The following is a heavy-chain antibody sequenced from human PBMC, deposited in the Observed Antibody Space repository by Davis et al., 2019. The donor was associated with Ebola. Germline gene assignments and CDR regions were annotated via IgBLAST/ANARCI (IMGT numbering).Heavy chain of an antibody. D-gene: IGHD3-22*01. Sequence: ASVKVSCKASGGTFSSYAISWVRQAPGQGLEWMGWISAYNGNTNYAQKFQGRVTMTTDTSTSTAYMELRSLRSDDTAVYYCARGQDDSSGPSFDYWGQGTLVTVSS. V-gene: IGHV1-18*01. CDR2: ISAYNGNT. J-gene: IGHJ4*02. CDR3: ARGQDDSSGPSFDY. CDR1: GGTFSSYA.